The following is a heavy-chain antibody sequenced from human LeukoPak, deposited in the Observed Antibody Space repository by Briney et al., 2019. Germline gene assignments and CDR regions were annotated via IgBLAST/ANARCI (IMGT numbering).Heavy chain of an antibody. J-gene: IGHJ5*02. CDR2: IYYSGDT. Sequence: SETLSLTCTVSRGSISGYSWSWIRQSPGGGLGWDCYIYYSGDTAYNPSLRSRVTLSVDTSKNQFSLQLRSVTTADTAVYYCVRGPYGASISKWFDPWGQGTQVIVSP. CDR1: RGSISGYS. D-gene: IGHD4/OR15-4a*01. CDR3: VRGPYGASISKWFDP. V-gene: IGHV4-59*01.